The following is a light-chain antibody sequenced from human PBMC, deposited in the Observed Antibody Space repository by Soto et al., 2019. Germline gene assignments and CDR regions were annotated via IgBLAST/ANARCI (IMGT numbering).Light chain of an antibody. V-gene: IGKV1-5*03. CDR1: QTISSW. CDR3: QHYTLYSAS. CDR2: KAS. J-gene: IGKJ3*01. Sequence: DIQMTHSPSTLSGSVGDRVTITCRASQTISSWLAWYQQKPGKAPKXLIYKASTLKSGVPSRFSGSGSGTEFTLTISSLQPDDVETYDCQHYTLYSASFGPGTKVDIK.